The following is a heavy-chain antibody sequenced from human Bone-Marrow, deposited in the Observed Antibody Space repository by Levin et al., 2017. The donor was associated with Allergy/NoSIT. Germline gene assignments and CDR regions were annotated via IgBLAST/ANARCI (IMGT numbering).Heavy chain of an antibody. CDR2: ISFDGKTA. CDR3: AKDLSHSTDWPFFDS. CDR1: GFTLGGYD. J-gene: IGHJ4*02. V-gene: IGHV3-30*18. Sequence: GGSLRLSCTASGFTLGGYDMHWVRQAPGKGPEWVADISFDGKTAHYDASVNGRFTVSRDNSRNTVDLHMDSLGLADTALYYCAKDLSHSTDWPFFDSWGQGTLVTVSS. D-gene: IGHD6-19*01.